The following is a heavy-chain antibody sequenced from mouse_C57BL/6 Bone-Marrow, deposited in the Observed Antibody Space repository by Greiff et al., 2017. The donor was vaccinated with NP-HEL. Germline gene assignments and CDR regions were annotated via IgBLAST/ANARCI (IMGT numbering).Heavy chain of an antibody. D-gene: IGHD2-10*02. J-gene: IGHJ3*01. V-gene: IGHV1-4*01. CDR3: ARGGYGNYVPEFAY. CDR2: ITPSSGYT. CDR1: GYTFTSYT. Sequence: VQGVESGAELARPGASVKMSCKASGYTFTSYTMHWVKQRPGQGLEWIGYITPSSGYTKYNQKFKDKATLTADKSSSTAYMQLSSLTSEASAVDYCARGGYGNYVPEFAYWGQGTLVTVSA.